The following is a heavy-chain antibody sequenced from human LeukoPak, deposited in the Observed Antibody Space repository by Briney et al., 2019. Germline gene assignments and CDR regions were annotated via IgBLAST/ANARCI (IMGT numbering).Heavy chain of an antibody. D-gene: IGHD6-19*01. CDR3: AKVPSSGWSYFDY. V-gene: IGHV3-9*01. CDR2: ISWNSGTI. J-gene: IGHJ4*02. Sequence: GGSLRLSCAASGFTLDDYAMHWVRQAPGKGLEWVSGISWNSGTIGYADSVKGRFTISRDNAKNSLYLQMNSLRAEDTALYYCAKVPSSGWSYFDYWGQGTLVTVSS. CDR1: GFTLDDYA.